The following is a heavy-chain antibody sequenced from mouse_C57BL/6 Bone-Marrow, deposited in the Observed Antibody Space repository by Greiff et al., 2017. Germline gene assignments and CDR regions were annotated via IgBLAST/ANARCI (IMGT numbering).Heavy chain of an antibody. V-gene: IGHV5-17*01. CDR3: ARSPTQETMDY. CDR1: GFTFSDYG. Sequence: EVKLVESGGGLVKPGGSLKLSCAASGFTFSDYGMHWVRQAPETGLEWVAYISSGSSTIYYADTVKGRFTISRDNAKNTLCLQMTSLRSEDRAMYYCARSPTQETMDYWGQGTSVTVSS. CDR2: ISSGSSTI. J-gene: IGHJ4*01. D-gene: IGHD2-10*01.